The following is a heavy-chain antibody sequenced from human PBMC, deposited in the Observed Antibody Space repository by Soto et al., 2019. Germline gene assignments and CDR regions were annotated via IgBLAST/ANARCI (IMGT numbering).Heavy chain of an antibody. D-gene: IGHD3-10*01. CDR2: IIPIFGTA. CDR3: ARVITMVRGPPPLYGMDV. V-gene: IGHV1-69*01. J-gene: IGHJ6*02. Sequence: QVQLVQSGAEVKKPGSSVKVSCKASGGTFSSYAISWVRQAPGQGLEWMGGIIPIFGTANYAQKFQGRVTITADESTSTAYMELSGLRSEDTAVYYCARVITMVRGPPPLYGMDVWGQGTTVTVSS. CDR1: GGTFSSYA.